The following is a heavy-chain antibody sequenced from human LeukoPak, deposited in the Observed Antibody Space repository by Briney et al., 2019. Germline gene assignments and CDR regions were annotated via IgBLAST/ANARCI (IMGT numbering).Heavy chain of an antibody. Sequence: GGSLRLSCAAPGSTFSNYWMSWVRQAPGKGLEWVANIKKDGSEKKYVDSVKGRFTISRDNAENSLHLQMNSLRAEDTAVYYCVREGGSGWYSGWFDPWGQGTLVTVSS. CDR3: VREGGSGWYSGWFDP. V-gene: IGHV3-7*01. D-gene: IGHD6-19*01. CDR1: GSTFSNYW. CDR2: IKKDGSEK. J-gene: IGHJ5*02.